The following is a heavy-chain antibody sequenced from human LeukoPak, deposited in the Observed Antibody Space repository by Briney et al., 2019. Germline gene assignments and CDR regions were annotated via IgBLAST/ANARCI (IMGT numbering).Heavy chain of an antibody. J-gene: IGHJ4*02. V-gene: IGHV7-4-1*02. CDR2: INTNTGNP. Sequence: ASVKVSCKASGYSFSDYYLYWVRQAPGQGLEWIGWINTNTGNPTYAQGFTGRFVSSLDTSVSTAYLQISSLKAEDTAVYYCARAEVSCSGSTCFSYWGQGTLVTVSS. CDR1: GYSFSDYY. CDR3: ARAEVSCSGSTCFSY. D-gene: IGHD2-15*01.